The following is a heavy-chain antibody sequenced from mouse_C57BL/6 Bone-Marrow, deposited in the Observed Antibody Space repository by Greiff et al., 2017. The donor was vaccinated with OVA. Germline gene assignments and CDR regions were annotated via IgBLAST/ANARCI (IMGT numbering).Heavy chain of an antibody. CDR1: GFTFSDYG. CDR3: ARGITTVVAWYFDV. CDR2: ISSGSSTI. D-gene: IGHD1-1*01. V-gene: IGHV5-17*01. J-gene: IGHJ1*03. Sequence: DVKLVESGGGLVKPGGSLKLSCAASGFTFSDYGMHWVRQAPEKGLEWVAYISSGSSTIYYADTVKGRFTISRDNAKNTLFLQMTSLRSEDTAMYYCARGITTVVAWYFDVWGTGTTVTVSS.